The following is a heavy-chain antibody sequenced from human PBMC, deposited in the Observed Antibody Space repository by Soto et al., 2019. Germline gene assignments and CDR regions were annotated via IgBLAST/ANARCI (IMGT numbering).Heavy chain of an antibody. Sequence: GESLKISCKGSGYSFTSYWIGWVRQMPGKGLEWMGIIYPGDSDTRYSPSFQGQVTISADKSISTAYLQWSSLKASDTAMYYCARRGTDDDYYYYMDVWGKGTTVTVSS. CDR1: GYSFTSYW. CDR3: ARRGTDDDYYYYMDV. V-gene: IGHV5-51*01. CDR2: IYPGDSDT. J-gene: IGHJ6*03. D-gene: IGHD1-1*01.